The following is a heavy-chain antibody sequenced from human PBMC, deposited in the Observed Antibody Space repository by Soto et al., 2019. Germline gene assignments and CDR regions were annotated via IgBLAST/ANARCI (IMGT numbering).Heavy chain of an antibody. D-gene: IGHD3-22*01. CDR3: AEEHSNYYDSSGYGGGIGD. V-gene: IGHV1-69*01. CDR2: IMPIFGTA. J-gene: IGHJ4*02. Sequence: QVQLVQSGAEVKKPGSSVKVSCKASGGTFSSYAISWVRQAPGQGLEWMGGIMPIFGTAYYAEKFQARGTFTAAEPTSIADMELGSRGSEDTAMYYCAEEHSNYYDSSGYGGGIGDWGKGTLVPVS. CDR1: GGTFSSYA.